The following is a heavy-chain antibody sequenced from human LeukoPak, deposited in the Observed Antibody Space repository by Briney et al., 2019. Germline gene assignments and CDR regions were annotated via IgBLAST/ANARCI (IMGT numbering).Heavy chain of an antibody. D-gene: IGHD3-22*01. J-gene: IGHJ4*02. CDR3: ARVVDSSGYYSLDY. CDR1: GSSISSHY. Sequence: SETLSLTCTVSGSSISSHYWSWIRQPPGKGLEWIGYIYYSGSTNYNPSLKSRVTISVDTSKNQFSLKLSSVTAADTAVYYCARVVDSSGYYSLDYWGQGTLVTVSS. V-gene: IGHV4-59*11. CDR2: IYYSGST.